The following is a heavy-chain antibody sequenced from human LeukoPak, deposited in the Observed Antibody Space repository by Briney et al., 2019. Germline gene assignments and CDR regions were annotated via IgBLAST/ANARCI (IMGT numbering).Heavy chain of an antibody. V-gene: IGHV1-69*06. CDR1: GCTFSSYA. CDR3: ATILDCSSTICYEPLVDY. D-gene: IGHD2-2*01. J-gene: IGHJ4*02. CDR2: IIPIFGTA. Sequence: EASVKVSCKASGCTFSSYAISWVRQAPGQGLEWMGGIIPIFGTANYAQKFQGRFTITADKSTSTAYMELSSLRSEDTAVYYCATILDCSSTICYEPLVDYWGQGTLVTVSS.